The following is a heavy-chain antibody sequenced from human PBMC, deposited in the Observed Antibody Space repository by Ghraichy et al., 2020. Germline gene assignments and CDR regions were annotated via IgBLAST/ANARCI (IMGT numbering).Heavy chain of an antibody. D-gene: IGHD2-2*01. V-gene: IGHV3-23*01. CDR1: GFTFSSYA. Sequence: GGSLRLSCAASGFTFSSYAMSWVRQAPGKGLEWVSAISGSGGSTYYADSVKGRFTISRDNSKNTLYLQMNSLRAEDTAVYYCAKDLVYCSSTSCSKAAYYFDYWGQGTLVTVSS. CDR2: ISGSGGST. J-gene: IGHJ4*02. CDR3: AKDLVYCSSTSCSKAAYYFDY.